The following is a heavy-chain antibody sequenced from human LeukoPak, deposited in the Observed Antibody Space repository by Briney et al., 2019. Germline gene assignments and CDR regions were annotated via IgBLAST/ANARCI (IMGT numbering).Heavy chain of an antibody. CDR1: GYTFTSYG. CDR3: ASISYGDYSFDY. CDR2: ISAYNGNT. V-gene: IGHV1-18*01. J-gene: IGHJ4*02. Sequence: ASVTVSCKASGYTFTSYGISWVRQAPGQGLEWMGWISAYNGNTNYAQKLQGRVTMTTDTSTSTAYMELRSLRSDDTAVYYCASISYGDYSFDYWGQGTLVTVSS. D-gene: IGHD4-17*01.